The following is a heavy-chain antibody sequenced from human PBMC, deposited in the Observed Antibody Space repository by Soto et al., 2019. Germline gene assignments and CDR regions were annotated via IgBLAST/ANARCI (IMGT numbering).Heavy chain of an antibody. D-gene: IGHD3-22*01. CDR2: IYHSGST. Sequence: SETLSLTCAVSGGSISSSNWWSWVRQPPGKGLEWIGEIYHSGSTNYNPSLKSRVTISVDKSKNQFSLKLSSVTAADTAVYYCARTTESHASSGYYYYYGMDVWGQGTTVTVSS. V-gene: IGHV4-4*02. CDR1: GGSISSSNW. CDR3: ARTTESHASSGYYYYYGMDV. J-gene: IGHJ6*02.